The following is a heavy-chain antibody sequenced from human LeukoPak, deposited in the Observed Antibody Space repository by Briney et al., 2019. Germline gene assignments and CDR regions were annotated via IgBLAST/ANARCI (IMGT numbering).Heavy chain of an antibody. J-gene: IGHJ3*02. CDR3: AREGDGYNKRALDAFDI. CDR2: ITSSSSYI. Sequence: GGSLRLSCAASGFTFSTYNMNWVRQAPGKGLEWVSSITSSSSYIYYADSVKGRFTISRDNAKNSLYLQMNSLRAEDTAVYYCAREGDGYNKRALDAFDIWGQGTMVTVSS. CDR1: GFTFSTYN. D-gene: IGHD5-24*01. V-gene: IGHV3-21*01.